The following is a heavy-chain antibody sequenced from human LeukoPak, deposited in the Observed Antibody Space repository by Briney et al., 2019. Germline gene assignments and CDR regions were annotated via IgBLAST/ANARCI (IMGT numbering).Heavy chain of an antibody. V-gene: IGHV3-74*01. Sequence: GGSLRLSCAASGFTFSSYWIHWVRQAPGKGLVWVSRINSDGSSTSYADSVKGRFTISRDNAKNTLYLQMNSLRAEDTAVYYCAKDRGYSGYDLEYYFDYWGQGTLVTVSS. CDR2: INSDGSST. CDR1: GFTFSSYW. D-gene: IGHD5-12*01. CDR3: AKDRGYSGYDLEYYFDY. J-gene: IGHJ4*02.